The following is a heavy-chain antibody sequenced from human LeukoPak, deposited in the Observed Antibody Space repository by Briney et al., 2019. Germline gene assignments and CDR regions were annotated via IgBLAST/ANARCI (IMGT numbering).Heavy chain of an antibody. CDR3: ATYSILNAREFRY. Sequence: GGSLRLSCAASGFTFSSYGMHWVRQAPGKGLEWVAFIRYDESNKFYADSVKGRFTVSRDNSKNTLYLQMNSLRADDTAVYYCATYSILNAREFRYWGQGTLVTVTS. J-gene: IGHJ1*01. V-gene: IGHV3-30*02. D-gene: IGHD4-11*01. CDR2: IRYDESNK. CDR1: GFTFSSYG.